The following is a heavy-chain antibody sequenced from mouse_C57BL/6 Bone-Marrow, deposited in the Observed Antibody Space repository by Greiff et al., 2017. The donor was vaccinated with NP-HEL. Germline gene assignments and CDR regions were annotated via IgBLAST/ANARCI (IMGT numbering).Heavy chain of an antibody. J-gene: IGHJ2*01. CDR2: IYPGSGST. CDR1: GYTFTSYW. Sequence: QVQLQQPGAELVKPGASVKMSCKASGYTFTSYWITWVKQRPGQGLEWIGDIYPGSGSTNYNEKFKSKATLTVATSSSTAYMQLSSLTSEDSAVYNCARELGFDYWGQGTTLTVSS. D-gene: IGHD4-1*01. V-gene: IGHV1-55*01. CDR3: ARELGFDY.